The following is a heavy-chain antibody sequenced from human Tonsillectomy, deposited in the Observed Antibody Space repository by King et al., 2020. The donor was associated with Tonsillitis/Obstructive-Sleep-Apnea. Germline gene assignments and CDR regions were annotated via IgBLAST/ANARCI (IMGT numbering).Heavy chain of an antibody. Sequence: QLVQSGAEVKKPGASVKVSCEASGYTFIRYYMHWVRQAPGQGLEWMGIINPGSGVTTYAQKFQGRVTVTRDTSTSTVYMELSGLRSEDTAVYYCARDTPTDRVIDHWGQGTLVTVSS. J-gene: IGHJ4*02. D-gene: IGHD3-10*01. V-gene: IGHV1-46*01. CDR3: ARDTPTDRVIDH. CDR2: INPGSGVT. CDR1: GYTFIRYY.